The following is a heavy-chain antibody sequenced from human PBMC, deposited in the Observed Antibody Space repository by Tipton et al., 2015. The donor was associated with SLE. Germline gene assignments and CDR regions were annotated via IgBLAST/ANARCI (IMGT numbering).Heavy chain of an antibody. CDR1: GFTFSSYS. CDR2: ISSSSSYI. Sequence: GSLRLSCAASGFTFSSYSMNWVRQAPGKGLEWVSSISSSSSYIYYADSVKGRFTISRDNAKNSLYLQMNSLRAEDTAVYYCAREVVPAALHDAFDIWGQGTMVTVSS. D-gene: IGHD2-2*01. V-gene: IGHV3-21*01. CDR3: AREVVPAALHDAFDI. J-gene: IGHJ3*02.